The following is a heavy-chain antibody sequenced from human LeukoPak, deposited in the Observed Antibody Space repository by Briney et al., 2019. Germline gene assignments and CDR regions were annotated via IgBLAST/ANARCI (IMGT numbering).Heavy chain of an antibody. V-gene: IGHV4-59*08. CDR3: ARLRHDFWSGYSHP. J-gene: IGHJ5*02. CDR1: GGSISSYY. Sequence: SETLSLTCTVSGGSISSYYWSWIRQPPGKGLEWIGYIYYSGSTNYNPSLKSRVTISVDTSKNQFSLKLSSVTAADTAVYYCARLRHDFWSGYSHPWGQGTLVTVSS. D-gene: IGHD3-3*01. CDR2: IYYSGST.